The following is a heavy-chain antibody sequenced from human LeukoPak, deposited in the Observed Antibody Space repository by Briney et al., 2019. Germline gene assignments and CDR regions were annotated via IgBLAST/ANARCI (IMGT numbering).Heavy chain of an antibody. CDR2: ISSSSSYI. CDR1: GFTFSSYS. CDR3: ARDSAMAAGRGY. Sequence: PGGSLRLSCAASGFTFSSYSMNWVRQAPGKGLEWVSSISSSSSYIYYADSVKGRFTISRDNAKNSLYLPMNSLRAEGTAVYYCARDSAMAAGRGYWGQGTLVTVSS. V-gene: IGHV3-21*01. D-gene: IGHD5-18*01. J-gene: IGHJ4*02.